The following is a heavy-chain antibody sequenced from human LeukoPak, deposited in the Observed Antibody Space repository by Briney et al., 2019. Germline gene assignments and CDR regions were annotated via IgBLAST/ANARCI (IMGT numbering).Heavy chain of an antibody. CDR3: AGATRSSSTSRRSYYYYGMDV. D-gene: IGHD2-2*01. Sequence: SETLSLTRAVYGWTFSGYYWRWIRQPPGKGLEWMGGINHSGSTNYNPSLKSRVTMTVDTSNNKFSQKLSSVTDADTAVYYCAGATRSSSTSRRSYYYYGMDVWGQGTMVTVSS. V-gene: IGHV4-34*01. J-gene: IGHJ6*02. CDR2: INHSGST. CDR1: GWTFSGYY.